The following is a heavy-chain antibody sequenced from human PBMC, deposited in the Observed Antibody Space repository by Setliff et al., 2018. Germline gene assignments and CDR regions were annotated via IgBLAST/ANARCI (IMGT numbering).Heavy chain of an antibody. J-gene: IGHJ4*02. D-gene: IGHD3-10*01. V-gene: IGHV4-4*07. CDR1: GGSISSYY. CDR2: IYIGGST. Sequence: KPSETLSLTCTVSGGSISSYYWSWIRQPAGKGLEWIGHIYIGGSTDSHPSLKSRVSISIDTSKNQFSLNVRSVTAADTAIYYCAKGRGEMDSWGQGILVTVSS. CDR3: AKGRGEMDS.